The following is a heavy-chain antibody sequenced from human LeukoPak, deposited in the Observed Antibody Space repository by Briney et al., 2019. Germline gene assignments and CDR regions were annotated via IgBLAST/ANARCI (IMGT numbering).Heavy chain of an antibody. CDR2: IIPIFGTA. J-gene: IGHJ6*03. CDR3: ATTTYYYDSSGYYPPYYYYYMDV. CDR1: GGTFSSYA. Sequence: SVKVSRKASGGTFSSYAISWVRQAPGQGLEWMGGIIPIFGTANYAQKFQGRVTITTDESTSTAYMELSSLRSEDTAVYYCATTTYYYDSSGYYPPYYYYYMDVWGKGTTVTVSS. V-gene: IGHV1-69*05. D-gene: IGHD3-22*01.